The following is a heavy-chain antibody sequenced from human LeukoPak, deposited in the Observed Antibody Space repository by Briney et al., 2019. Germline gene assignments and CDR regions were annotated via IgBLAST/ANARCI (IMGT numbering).Heavy chain of an antibody. CDR2: ISYDGSNK. CDR1: GFTFRSYD. D-gene: IGHD6-13*01. Sequence: PGRSLRLSCAASGFTFRSYDMHWVRQAPGKGLEWVAIISYDGSNKYHADSVKGRFTISRDNSKNTLYVQTNSLRDEDTAVYYCARGAAAGRYQYYYMDVWGKGTTVTVSS. V-gene: IGHV3-33*05. CDR3: ARGAAAGRYQYYYMDV. J-gene: IGHJ6*03.